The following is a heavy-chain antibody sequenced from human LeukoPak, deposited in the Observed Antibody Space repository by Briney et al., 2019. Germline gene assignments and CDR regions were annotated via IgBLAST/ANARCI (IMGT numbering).Heavy chain of an antibody. CDR2: MNPNSGNT. CDR1: GYTFTSYD. Sequence: GASVKVSCKASGYTFTSYDINWVRQATGQGLEWMGWMNPNSGNTGYAQKFQGRVTMTRNTSISTAYMELSSLRSDDTAVYYCARGVAAAGTGSNFDYWGQGTLVTVSS. CDR3: ARGVAAAGTGSNFDY. D-gene: IGHD6-13*01. J-gene: IGHJ4*02. V-gene: IGHV1-8*01.